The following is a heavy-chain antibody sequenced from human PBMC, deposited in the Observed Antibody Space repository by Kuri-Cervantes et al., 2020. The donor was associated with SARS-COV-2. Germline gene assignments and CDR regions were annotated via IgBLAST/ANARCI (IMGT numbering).Heavy chain of an antibody. V-gene: IGHV4-39*01. CDR3: ARRGAVAGTVPFFDY. Sequence: SETLSLTCTVSGGSISSSSYYWGWIRQPPGKGLEWIGSIYYSGSTYYNPSLKSRVTMSVDTSKNQFSLKLGSVTAADTAVYYCARRGAVAGTVPFFDYWGQGTLVTVSS. CDR2: IYYSGST. J-gene: IGHJ4*02. CDR1: GGSISSSSYY. D-gene: IGHD6-19*01.